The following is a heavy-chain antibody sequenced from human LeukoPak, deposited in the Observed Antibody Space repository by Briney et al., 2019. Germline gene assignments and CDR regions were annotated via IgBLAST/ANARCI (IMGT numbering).Heavy chain of an antibody. CDR1: GGSFSGYY. CDR3: AWGILRGMDV. V-gene: IGHV4-34*01. D-gene: IGHD1-26*01. J-gene: IGHJ6*02. Sequence: KPSETLSLTCAVYGGSFSGYYWSWIRQPPGKGLEWIGEINHSGSTNYNPSLKSRVTISVDTSKNQFSLKLSSVTAADTAVYYCAWGILRGMDVWGQGTTVTVSS. CDR2: INHSGST.